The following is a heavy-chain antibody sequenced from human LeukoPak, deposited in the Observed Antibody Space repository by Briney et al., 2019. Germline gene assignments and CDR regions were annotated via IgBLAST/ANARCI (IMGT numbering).Heavy chain of an antibody. CDR3: ARDNIVVVPAAIFRYFDY. D-gene: IGHD2-2*01. CDR1: GGSISSSSYY. J-gene: IGHJ4*02. V-gene: IGHV4-39*07. Sequence: SETLSLTCTVSGGSISSSSYYWGWIRQPPGKGLEWIGSIYCSGSTYYNPSLKSRVTISVDTSKNQFSLKLSSVTAADTAVYYCARDNIVVVPAAIFRYFDYWRQGTLVTVSS. CDR2: IYCSGST.